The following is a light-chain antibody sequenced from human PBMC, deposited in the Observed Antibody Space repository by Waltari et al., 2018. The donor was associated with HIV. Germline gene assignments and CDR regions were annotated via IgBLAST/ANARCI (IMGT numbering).Light chain of an antibody. V-gene: IGKV3-15*01. CDR1: QSVSSN. Sequence: EIVMTQSPATLSVSPGERATLSCRASQSVSSNLAWYQQKPGQAPRLLIYGASTRATDIPARVSGSESGTEFTLTISSLQSEDFAIYYCQQYNNWPLTFGGGTKVEIK. CDR3: QQYNNWPLT. CDR2: GAS. J-gene: IGKJ4*01.